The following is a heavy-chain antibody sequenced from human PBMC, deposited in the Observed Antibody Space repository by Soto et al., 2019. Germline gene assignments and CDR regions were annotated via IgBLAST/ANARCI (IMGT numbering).Heavy chain of an antibody. CDR2: INRSGST. D-gene: IGHD3-10*01. J-gene: IGHJ6*02. V-gene: IGHV4-34*01. Sequence: PSETLSLTCAVYGGSFSGYYWSWIRQPPGKGLEWIGEINRSGSTNYNPSLKSRVTISVDTSKNQFSLKLSSVTAADTAVYYCARLKLYGSGSYLPNYYYYGMDVWGQGTTVTVSS. CDR3: ARLKLYGSGSYLPNYYYYGMDV. CDR1: GGSFSGYY.